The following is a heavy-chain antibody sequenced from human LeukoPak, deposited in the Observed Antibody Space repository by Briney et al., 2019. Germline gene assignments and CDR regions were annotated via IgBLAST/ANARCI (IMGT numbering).Heavy chain of an antibody. Sequence: ASVKVSCKASGYTFTGYYMHWVRQAPGQGLEWMGWINPNSGGTNYAQKFQGRVTMTRDTSISTAYMELSRLRSDDTAVYYCARDPSYSSSFGAIDYWGQGTLLTVSS. CDR3: ARDPSYSSSFGAIDY. CDR2: INPNSGGT. V-gene: IGHV1-2*02. D-gene: IGHD6-6*01. J-gene: IGHJ4*02. CDR1: GYTFTGYY.